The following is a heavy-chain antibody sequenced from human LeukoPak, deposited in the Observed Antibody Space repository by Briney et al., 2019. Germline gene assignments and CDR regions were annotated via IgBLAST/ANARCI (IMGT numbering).Heavy chain of an antibody. Sequence: ASVKVSCKASGYTFTSYGISWVRQAPGQRPEWMGWINTDNGNTKYAQKFQGRVTMTTDISTSTAYMELSSLRSDDTAVYYCARKGCTGDCYRFDPWGQGTLVTVSS. CDR3: ARKGCTGDCYRFDP. D-gene: IGHD2-21*02. J-gene: IGHJ5*02. CDR1: GYTFTSYG. CDR2: INTDNGNT. V-gene: IGHV1-18*01.